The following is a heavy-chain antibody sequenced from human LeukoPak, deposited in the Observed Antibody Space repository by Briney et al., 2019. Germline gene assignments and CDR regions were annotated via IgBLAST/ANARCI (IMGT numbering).Heavy chain of an antibody. CDR2: IYYSGST. J-gene: IGHJ4*02. V-gene: IGHV4-59*01. CDR1: GGSISSYY. Sequence: PSETLSLTCTVSGGSISSYYWSWIRQPPGKGLEWIGYIYYSGSTNYNPSLKSRVTISVDTSKNQFSLKLSSVTAADTAVYYCARENGWLRLDYWGQGTLVTVSS. D-gene: IGHD5-12*01. CDR3: ARENGWLRLDY.